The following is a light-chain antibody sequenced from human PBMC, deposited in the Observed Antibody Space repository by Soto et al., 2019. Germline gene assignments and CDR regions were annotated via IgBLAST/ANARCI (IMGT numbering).Light chain of an antibody. J-gene: IGLJ1*01. CDR3: CSYGGTFYV. V-gene: IGLV2-11*01. Sequence: QSALTQPRSVSGSPGQSVTISCTGTSSDVDDYNYVSWFQQHPGKAPKLMIYDVSERPSGVPDRFSGSKSGNTASLTISGLQAEDEADYYCCSYGGTFYVFGTGIKLTVL. CDR2: DVS. CDR1: SSDVDDYNY.